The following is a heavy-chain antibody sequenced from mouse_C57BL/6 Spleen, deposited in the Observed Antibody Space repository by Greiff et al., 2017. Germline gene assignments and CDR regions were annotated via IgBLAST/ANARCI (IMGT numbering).Heavy chain of an antibody. J-gene: IGHJ4*01. Sequence: VQGVESGAELVKPGASVKLSCKASGYTFTEYTIHWVKQRSGQGLEWIGWFYPGSGSIKYNEKFKDKATLTADKSSSTVYMELSRLTSEDSAVYFCARHDGLEYAMDYWGQGTSVTVSS. CDR2: FYPGSGSI. CDR1: GYTFTEYT. D-gene: IGHD4-1*01. CDR3: ARHDGLEYAMDY. V-gene: IGHV1-62-2*01.